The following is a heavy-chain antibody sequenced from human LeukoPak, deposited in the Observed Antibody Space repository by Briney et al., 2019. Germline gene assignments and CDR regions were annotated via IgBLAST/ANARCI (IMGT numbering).Heavy chain of an antibody. J-gene: IGHJ4*02. CDR1: GYTFSNYG. V-gene: IGHV1-18*01. CDR2: ISVYSGNT. Sequence: GAAVKVSCRASGYTFSNYGFTWVRQAPGQGLEWTGWISVYSGNTKYAQNLQGRVTLTTDTSTTTGFMELRSLTSGDTAVYYCARGGYSYSHSYLDYWGQGTLVTVSS. CDR3: ARGGYSYSHSYLDY. D-gene: IGHD5-18*01.